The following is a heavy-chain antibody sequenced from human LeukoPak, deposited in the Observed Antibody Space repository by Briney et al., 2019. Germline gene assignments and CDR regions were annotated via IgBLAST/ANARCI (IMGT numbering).Heavy chain of an antibody. CDR3: AREQEDCTGTTCYRAFDV. D-gene: IGHD2-2*01. CDR2: VHSDGSVT. CDR1: GFTFGNYW. V-gene: IGHV3-74*01. Sequence: GGSLRLSCAASGFTFGNYWINWVRQALGKGLMWVSRVHSDGSVTNYADSVKGRFSISRDSAKNTLYLQMSSLRSEDTAVYYCAREQEDCTGTTCYRAFDVWGQGTMVTVS. J-gene: IGHJ3*01.